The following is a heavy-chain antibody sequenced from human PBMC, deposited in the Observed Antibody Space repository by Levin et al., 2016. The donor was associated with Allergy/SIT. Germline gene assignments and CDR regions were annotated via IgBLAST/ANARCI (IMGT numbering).Heavy chain of an antibody. CDR1: GYSFASSW. Sequence: GESLKISCKGSGYSFASSWIAWVRQMPGKGLEWMGIIYPGDSDAVYSPSFQGQVTFSADKSISTAYLQWSSLKASDTAMYYCARDLGETQDMYYFDYWGQGTVVTVSS. CDR3: ARDLGETQDMYYFDY. V-gene: IGHV5-51*01. J-gene: IGHJ4*02. CDR2: IYPGDSDA. D-gene: IGHD2-15*01.